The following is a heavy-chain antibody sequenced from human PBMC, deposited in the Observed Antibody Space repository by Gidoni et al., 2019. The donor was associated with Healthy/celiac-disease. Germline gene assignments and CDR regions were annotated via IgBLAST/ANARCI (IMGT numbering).Heavy chain of an antibody. J-gene: IGHJ4*02. Sequence: EVQLVQSGAEVKKPGESLRISCKGSGYSFTSYWISRVRQMPGKGLEWMGRIDPSDSYTNDSPSFQGHVTISADKSISTAYLQWSSLKASDTAMYYCARHKSSYVLLWFGESDYWGQGTLVTVSS. V-gene: IGHV5-10-1*03. D-gene: IGHD3-10*01. CDR3: ARHKSSYVLLWFGESDY. CDR1: GYSFTSYW. CDR2: IDPSDSYT.